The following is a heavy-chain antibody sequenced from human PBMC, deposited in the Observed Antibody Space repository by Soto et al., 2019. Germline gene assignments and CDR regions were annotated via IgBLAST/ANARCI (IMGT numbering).Heavy chain of an antibody. CDR3: ARQIYDSDTGPNFQYYFDS. D-gene: IGHD3-22*01. CDR1: GYSFAGYW. J-gene: IGHJ4*02. Sequence: GESLKISCKGSGYSFAGYWITWVRQKPGKGLEWMGRIDPSDSQTYYSPSFRGHVTISVTKSITTVFLQWSSLRASDTAMYYCARQIYDSDTGPNFQYYFDSWGQETPVTVSS. CDR2: IDPSDSQT. V-gene: IGHV5-10-1*01.